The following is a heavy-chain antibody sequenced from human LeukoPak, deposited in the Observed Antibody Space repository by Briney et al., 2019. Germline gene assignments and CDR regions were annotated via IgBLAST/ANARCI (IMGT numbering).Heavy chain of an antibody. CDR3: AKDSSQTGYYYYYMDV. J-gene: IGHJ6*03. CDR2: ISGGGVST. V-gene: IGHV3-23*01. CDR1: GFTLSTYW. Sequence: GGSLRLSCAVSGFTLSTYWMHWVRQAPGKGLEWVSAISGGGVSTYYADSVKGRFTISRDKSKNTLFLQMNSLRAEDTAVYYCAKDSSQTGYYYYYMDVWGKGTTVTVSS. D-gene: IGHD6-13*01.